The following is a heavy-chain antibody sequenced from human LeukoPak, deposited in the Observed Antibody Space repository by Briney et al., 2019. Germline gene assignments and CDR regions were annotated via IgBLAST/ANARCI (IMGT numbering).Heavy chain of an antibody. CDR2: INPSGSKT. CDR1: GYTFTGYY. CDR3: ARDRSDAGEPDNWFDP. V-gene: IGHV1-46*01. D-gene: IGHD1-26*01. Sequence: ASVKVSCKASGYTFTGYYMHWVRQAPGQGLEWMGIINPSGSKTYYAQKFQGRVTVTRDMSTSTVYMELSSLRSEDTAVYYCARDRSDAGEPDNWFDPWGQGTLVTVSS. J-gene: IGHJ5*02.